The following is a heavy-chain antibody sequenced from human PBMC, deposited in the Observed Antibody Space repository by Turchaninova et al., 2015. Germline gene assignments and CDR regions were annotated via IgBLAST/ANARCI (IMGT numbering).Heavy chain of an antibody. J-gene: IGHJ4*02. CDR2: VKSNVAGGTA. V-gene: IGHV3-15*01. CDR3: AIDVPGFAQPFDY. Sequence: VNWVRQAPGKGLEWVGRVKSNVAGGTADYAAPVQGRFTISRDDSKNTLYLQMTNLKTEDTGLYYCAIDVPGFAQPFDYWGQGALVTVSS. D-gene: IGHD3-10*01.